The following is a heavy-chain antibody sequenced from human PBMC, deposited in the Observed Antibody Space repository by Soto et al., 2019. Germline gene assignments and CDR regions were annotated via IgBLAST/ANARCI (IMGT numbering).Heavy chain of an antibody. Sequence: GSLRLSCADSGFTFSSYSMNWVRQAPGKGLEWVSYISSSSTIYYADSVKGRFTISRDNAKNSLYLQMNSLRAEDTAVYFCLRQRSSGSYHHRAVDYWGQGTPVTVSS. D-gene: IGHD3-10*01. J-gene: IGHJ4*02. CDR3: LRQRSSGSYHHRAVDY. CDR1: GFTFSSYS. CDR2: ISSSSTI. V-gene: IGHV3-48*01.